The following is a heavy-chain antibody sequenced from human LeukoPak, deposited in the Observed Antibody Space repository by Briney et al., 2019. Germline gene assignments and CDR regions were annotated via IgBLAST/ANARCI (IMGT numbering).Heavy chain of an antibody. J-gene: IGHJ4*02. D-gene: IGHD2-15*01. V-gene: IGHV1-24*01. Sequence: ASVNVSCKVSGYTLTELSMHWVRQAPGKGREWMGGFDPEDGETIYAQKFQGRVTMTEDTSTDTAYMELSSLRSEDTAVYYCATDDRDCSGGSCYPSIWGQGTLVTVSS. CDR1: GYTLTELS. CDR2: FDPEDGET. CDR3: ATDDRDCSGGSCYPSI.